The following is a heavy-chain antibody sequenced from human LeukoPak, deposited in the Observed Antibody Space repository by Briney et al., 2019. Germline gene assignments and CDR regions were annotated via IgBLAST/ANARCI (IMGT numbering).Heavy chain of an antibody. V-gene: IGHV1-18*01. J-gene: IGHJ3*02. D-gene: IGHD3-22*01. CDR2: ISAYNGNT. Sequence: GASVKVSCKASGYTFTSYGISWVRQAPRQGLEWMGWISAYNGNTNYAQKLQGRVTMTTDTSTSTAYMELRSLRSDDTAVYYCAREGYSYDSSGYYRNDAFDIWGQGTMVTVSS. CDR1: GYTFTSYG. CDR3: AREGYSYDSSGYYRNDAFDI.